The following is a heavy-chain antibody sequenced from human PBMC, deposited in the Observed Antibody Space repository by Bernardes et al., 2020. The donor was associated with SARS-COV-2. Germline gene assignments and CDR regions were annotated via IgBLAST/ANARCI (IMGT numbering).Heavy chain of an antibody. V-gene: IGHV3-74*01. CDR1: EFTFSGCC. CDR3: AKSRLLYYDFWSGYSQRGYYFDY. J-gene: IGHJ4*02. D-gene: IGHD3-3*01. Sequence: WVSLRLSCAASEFTFSGCCMHWGRKGPGKGLVWVSRINPDGSATSYADSVKGRFTISRDNAKNTLYLQMNSLRAEDTAVYYCAKSRLLYYDFWSGYSQRGYYFDYWGQGTLVTVSS. CDR2: INPDGSAT.